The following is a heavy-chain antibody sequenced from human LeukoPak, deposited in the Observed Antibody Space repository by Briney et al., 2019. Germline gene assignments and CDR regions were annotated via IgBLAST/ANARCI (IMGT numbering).Heavy chain of an antibody. V-gene: IGHV3-49*03. CDR3: TRDRRISLSPPDY. J-gene: IGHJ4*02. CDR1: GFTFGDYA. Sequence: GGSLRLSCTASGFTFGDYAMSWFRQAPGKGLEWVGFIRSKAYGGTTEYAASVKGRFTISRDDSKSIAYLQMNSLKTEDTAVYYCTRDRRISLSPPDYWGQGTLVTVTS. D-gene: IGHD2/OR15-2a*01. CDR2: IRSKAYGGTT.